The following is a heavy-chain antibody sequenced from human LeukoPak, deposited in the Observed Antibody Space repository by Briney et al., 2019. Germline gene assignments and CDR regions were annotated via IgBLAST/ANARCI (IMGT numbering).Heavy chain of an antibody. CDR1: GGTFSSYA. CDR2: ISAYNGNT. Sequence: ASVKVSCKASGGTFSSYAISWVRQAPGQGLEWMGWISAYNGNTNYAQKLQGRVTMTTDTSTSTAYMELRSLRSDDTPVYHCARSRLGGWPFFDYWGQGTLVTVSS. J-gene: IGHJ4*02. V-gene: IGHV1-18*01. CDR3: ARSRLGGWPFFDY. D-gene: IGHD3-16*01.